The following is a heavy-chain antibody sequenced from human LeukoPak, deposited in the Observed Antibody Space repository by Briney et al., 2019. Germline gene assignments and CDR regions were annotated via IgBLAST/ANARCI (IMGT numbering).Heavy chain of an antibody. CDR3: ATVGRGNDRRDAFDI. J-gene: IGHJ3*02. D-gene: IGHD1-1*01. CDR1: GYTFTNFG. Sequence: ASVKVSCKAFGYTFTNFGISWVRQAPGKGLEWMGGFDPEDGETIYAQKFQGRVTMTEDTSTDTAYMELSSLRSEDTAVYYCATVGRGNDRRDAFDIWGQGTMVTVSS. CDR2: FDPEDGET. V-gene: IGHV1-24*01.